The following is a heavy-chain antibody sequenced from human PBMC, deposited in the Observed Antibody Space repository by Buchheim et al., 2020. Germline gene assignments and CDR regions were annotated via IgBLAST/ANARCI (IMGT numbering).Heavy chain of an antibody. V-gene: IGHV4-59*01. CDR2: IYYSGST. Sequence: QVQLQESGPGLVKPSETLSLTCTVSGGSISSYYWSWIRQPPGKGLEWIGYIYYSGSTNYNPSLKSRVTISVDTSKNQFSLKLSSVTAADTAVYYCARVSNSYGYYYYYGMDVWGQGTT. J-gene: IGHJ6*02. CDR1: GGSISSYY. CDR3: ARVSNSYGYYYYYGMDV. D-gene: IGHD5-18*01.